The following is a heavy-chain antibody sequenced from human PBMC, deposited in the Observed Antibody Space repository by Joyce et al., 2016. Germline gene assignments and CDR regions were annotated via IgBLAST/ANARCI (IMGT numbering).Heavy chain of an antibody. CDR1: TYIFSSYW. CDR3: ARFSGSYFPEDY. D-gene: IGHD1-26*01. J-gene: IGHJ4*02. V-gene: IGHV5-10-1*03. Sequence: EVQLVQSGPEVKKPGESLRISCEGTTYIFSSYWITWVRQGPGKGLEWVGRIDASDFFTKYSPAFQGHVTFSVDKSIHTAYLQWSSLKASDTAIYYCARFSGSYFPEDYWGQGTLVTVS. CDR2: IDASDFFT.